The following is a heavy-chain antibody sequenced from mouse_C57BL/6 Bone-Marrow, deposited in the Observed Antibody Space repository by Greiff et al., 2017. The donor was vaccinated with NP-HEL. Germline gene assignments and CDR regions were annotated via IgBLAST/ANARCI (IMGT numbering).Heavy chain of an antibody. D-gene: IGHD2-4*01. CDR1: GFTFTDYY. CDR3: ARFPFYYDYDDWYFDV. Sequence: EVKLMESGGGLVQPGGSLSLSCAASGFTFTDYYMSWVRQPPGKALEWLGFIRHKANGYTTEYSASVKGRFTISRDNSESILYLQMNALRAEDSATYYCARFPFYYDYDDWYFDVWGTGTTVTVSS. CDR2: IRHKANGYTT. J-gene: IGHJ1*03. V-gene: IGHV7-3*01.